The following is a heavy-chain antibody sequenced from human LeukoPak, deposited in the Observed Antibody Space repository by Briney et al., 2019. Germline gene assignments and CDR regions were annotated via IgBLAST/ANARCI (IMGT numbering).Heavy chain of an antibody. D-gene: IGHD5-24*01. Sequence: TGGSLRLSCAAFGFTVSSNYMSWVRQAPGKGLEWVSIIYIGGSTYYADSVKGRFTISRGNSKNTLYLQMNSLRAEDTAVYYCAKVIREVDMSHDYWGQGALVTVSS. V-gene: IGHV3-53*01. CDR2: IYIGGST. CDR1: GFTVSSNY. J-gene: IGHJ4*02. CDR3: AKVIREVDMSHDY.